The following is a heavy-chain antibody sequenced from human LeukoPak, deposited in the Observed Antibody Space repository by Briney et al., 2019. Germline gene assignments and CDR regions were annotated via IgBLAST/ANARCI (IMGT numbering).Heavy chain of an antibody. V-gene: IGHV3-23*01. Sequence: PGGSLRLSCAASGFIFSSYAMSWVRQAPGKGLEWVSAISGSGGSTYYADSVKGRFTISRDNSKNTLYLQMNSLRAEDTAVYYCAKTLDWGTDAFDIWGQGTMVTVSS. J-gene: IGHJ3*02. CDR3: AKTLDWGTDAFDI. CDR1: GFIFSSYA. D-gene: IGHD3-16*01. CDR2: ISGSGGST.